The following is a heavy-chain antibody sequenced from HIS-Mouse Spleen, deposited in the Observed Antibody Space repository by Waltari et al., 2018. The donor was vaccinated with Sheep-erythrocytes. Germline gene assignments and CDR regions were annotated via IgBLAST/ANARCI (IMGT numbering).Heavy chain of an antibody. CDR3: ARVGIVASNYYYYGMDV. Sequence: QLQLQESGPGLVKPSETLSLTCTVSGGSISSSSYYWGWIRQPPGKGLEWIGSIYYSGSTYYTPSLTSRVTISVDTSKNQFSLKLSCVTAADTAVYYCARVGIVASNYYYYGMDVWGQGTTVTVSS. CDR2: IYYSGST. V-gene: IGHV4-39*07. D-gene: IGHD5-12*01. CDR1: GGSISSSSYY. J-gene: IGHJ6*02.